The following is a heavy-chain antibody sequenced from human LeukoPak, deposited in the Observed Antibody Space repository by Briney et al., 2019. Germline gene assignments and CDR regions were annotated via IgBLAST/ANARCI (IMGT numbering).Heavy chain of an antibody. J-gene: IGHJ5*02. CDR3: ARQEEYYYDSSGYPNWFDP. Sequence: PSETLSLTCTVSSGSISSYYWSWIRQPAEKGLEWIGRIYYSGSTNYNPSLKSRVTISVDTSKNQFSLKLSSVTAADTAVYYCARQEEYYYDSSGYPNWFDPWGQGTLVTVSS. V-gene: IGHV4-59*08. CDR1: SGSISSYY. CDR2: IYYSGST. D-gene: IGHD3-22*01.